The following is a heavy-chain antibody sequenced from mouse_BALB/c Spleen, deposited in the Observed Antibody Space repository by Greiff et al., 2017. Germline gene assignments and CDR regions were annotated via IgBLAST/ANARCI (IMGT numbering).Heavy chain of an antibody. CDR2: INPSNGRT. D-gene: IGHD1-2*01. V-gene: IGHV1S81*02. CDR1: GYTFTSYW. CDR3: AREGTTAVGGTYYFDY. Sequence: QVQLQQPGAELVKPGASVKLSCKASGYTFTSYWMHWVKQRPGQGLEWIGEINPSNGRTKYNEKFKSKATLTVDKSSSTAYMQLSSLTSEDPAVYYGAREGTTAVGGTYYFDYWGQGTTLTVSS. J-gene: IGHJ2*01.